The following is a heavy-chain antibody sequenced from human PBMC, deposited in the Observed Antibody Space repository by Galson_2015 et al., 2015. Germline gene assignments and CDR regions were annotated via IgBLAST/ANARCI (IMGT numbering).Heavy chain of an antibody. Sequence: SVKVSCKASGYTFTGYYMHWVRQAPGQGLEWMGWINPNSGGTNYAQKFQGWVTMTRDTSISTAYMELSRLRSDDTAVYYCARARSYYDSSGYYGEEFDYWGQGTLVTVSS. CDR1: GYTFTGYY. D-gene: IGHD3-22*01. J-gene: IGHJ4*02. CDR3: ARARSYYDSSGYYGEEFDY. V-gene: IGHV1-2*04. CDR2: INPNSGGT.